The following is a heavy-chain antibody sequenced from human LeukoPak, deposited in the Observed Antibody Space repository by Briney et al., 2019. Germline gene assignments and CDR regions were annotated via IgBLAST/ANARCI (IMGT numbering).Heavy chain of an antibody. CDR2: IDQSGNT. CDR3: ARGFIAVAGTALNWFDP. D-gene: IGHD6-19*01. V-gene: IGHV4-34*01. CDR1: GGSSNFDF. J-gene: IGHJ5*02. Sequence: PSETLSLTCAASGGSSNFDFWTWVRQFPGKGLEGIGEIDQSGNTNYNPSLKSRVTMSFDMSNNQFSLKLKSVNAADTAVYFCARGFIAVAGTALNWFDPWGPGTQVTVSS.